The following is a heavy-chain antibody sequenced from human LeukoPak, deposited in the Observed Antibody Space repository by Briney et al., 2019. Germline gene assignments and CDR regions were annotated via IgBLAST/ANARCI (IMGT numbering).Heavy chain of an antibody. CDR3: ARGQDDRSGTFDY. CDR1: GDSVSSGSYY. D-gene: IGHD3-22*01. J-gene: IGHJ4*02. Sequence: KPSETLSLTCTVSGDSVSSGSYYLSWIRQPPGKGLDWIAYMSASGTTNYNPSLKSRVTTSVDTSRTQFSLRLSSVTAADTAVYYCARGQDDRSGTFDYWGQGTLVTVSS. CDR2: MSASGTT. V-gene: IGHV4-61*01.